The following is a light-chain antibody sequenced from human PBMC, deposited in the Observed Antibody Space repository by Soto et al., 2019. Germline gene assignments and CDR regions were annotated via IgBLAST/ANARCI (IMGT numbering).Light chain of an antibody. J-gene: IGKJ1*01. V-gene: IGKV3-11*01. Sequence: EFVLTQSPATLSLSPGERATLSCRASQSVSSYLAWYQQKPGQAPRLLIYGASNRATGIPARFSGSGSGTDFTLTISSLEPEDFAVYYCHQRSTWPWTFGQGTKVEIK. CDR3: HQRSTWPWT. CDR2: GAS. CDR1: QSVSSY.